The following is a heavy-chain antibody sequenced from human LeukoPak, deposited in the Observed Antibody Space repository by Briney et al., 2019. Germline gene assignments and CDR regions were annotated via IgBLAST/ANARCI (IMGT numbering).Heavy chain of an antibody. D-gene: IGHD2-21*02. CDR2: MNPNSGNT. V-gene: IGHV1-8*01. Sequence: ASVTVSCKASGYTFTSYDINWVRQATGQGLEWMGWMNPNSGNTGYAQKFQGRVTMTRNTSISTAYMELSSLRSEDTAVYYCAKEVDCGGDCSNMFDYWGQGTLVTVSS. CDR3: AKEVDCGGDCSNMFDY. J-gene: IGHJ4*02. CDR1: GYTFTSYD.